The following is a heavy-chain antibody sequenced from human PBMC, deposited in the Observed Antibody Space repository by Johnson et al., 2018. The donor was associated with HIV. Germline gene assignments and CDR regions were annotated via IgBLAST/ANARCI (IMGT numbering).Heavy chain of an antibody. CDR2: ISGSGGST. CDR3: ARDRADYDFWSGYPENYDAFDI. Sequence: MLLVESGGGLVQPGGSLRLSCAASGFTFGSYAMSWVRQAPGKGLEWVSIISGSGGSTGHADSVKGRFTISRDNSKNTLFLQMNSLRVEDTAVYFCARDRADYDFWSGYPENYDAFDIWGPGTLVTVSS. J-gene: IGHJ3*02. V-gene: IGHV3-23*04. CDR1: GFTFGSYA. D-gene: IGHD3-3*01.